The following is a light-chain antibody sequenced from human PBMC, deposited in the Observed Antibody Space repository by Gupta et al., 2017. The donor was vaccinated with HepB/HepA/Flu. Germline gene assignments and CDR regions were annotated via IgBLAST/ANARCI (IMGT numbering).Light chain of an antibody. Sequence: DIQLTQSPSFLSASVGDRVTITCRASQGISSYLAWYQQKPGKAPELLIYAASTLQSGVPSRFSGSGSGTEFTLTIISLQPEDFATYYCQQVNTYPITFGGGTKVEI. CDR1: QGISSY. J-gene: IGKJ4*01. CDR2: AAS. V-gene: IGKV1-9*01. CDR3: QQVNTYPIT.